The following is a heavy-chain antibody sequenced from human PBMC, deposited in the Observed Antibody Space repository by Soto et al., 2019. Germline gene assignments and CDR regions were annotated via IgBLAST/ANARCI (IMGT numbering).Heavy chain of an antibody. J-gene: IGHJ3*02. CDR3: ARHWLGGTFGVADAFDI. CDR2: IYPGDSDT. Sequence: EVQLVQSGAEVKKPGESLMISCTGCGYNFTTFWIGWVRQMPAKGLEWMGIIYPGDSDTRYSPSFQGQVTISADKSISTAYLQWSSLKASDAAMYYCARHWLGGTFGVADAFDIWGQGTMVTVSS. V-gene: IGHV5-51*01. CDR1: GYNFTTFW. D-gene: IGHD3-3*01.